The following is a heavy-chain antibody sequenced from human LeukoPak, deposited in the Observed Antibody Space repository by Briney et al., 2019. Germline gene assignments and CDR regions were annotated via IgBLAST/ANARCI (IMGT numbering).Heavy chain of an antibody. CDR3: AKDLYSYGTHFDY. Sequence: VRSLRLSCAASGFTFSSYGMHWVRQAPGKGLEWVAVISYDGSNKNYADSVKGRFTISRDNSKNTLYLQMNSLRAEDTAVYYCAKDLYSYGTHFDYWGQGPLVTVSS. V-gene: IGHV3-30*18. J-gene: IGHJ4*02. CDR2: ISYDGSNK. D-gene: IGHD5-18*01. CDR1: GFTFSSYG.